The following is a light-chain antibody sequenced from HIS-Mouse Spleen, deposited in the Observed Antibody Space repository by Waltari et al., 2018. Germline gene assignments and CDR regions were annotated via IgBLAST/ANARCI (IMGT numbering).Light chain of an antibody. CDR3: VLYMGSGIWV. Sequence: QTVVTQEPSFSVSPGGTVTLTCGLSSGSVSTSYYPSWYQQTPGQAPRTLNYSTNTRASGVPDRFSGSIRGNKAALTITGAQADDESDYYCVLYMGSGIWVFGGGTKLTVL. CDR2: STN. V-gene: IGLV8-61*01. CDR1: SGSVSTSYY. J-gene: IGLJ3*02.